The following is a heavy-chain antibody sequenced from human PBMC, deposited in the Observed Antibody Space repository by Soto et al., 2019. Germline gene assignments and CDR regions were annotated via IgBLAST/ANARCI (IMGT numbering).Heavy chain of an antibody. J-gene: IGHJ3*02. CDR3: ARDRVAGIWGDAFDS. V-gene: IGHV1-18*04. CDR1: GYTFTNHG. D-gene: IGHD3-16*01. Sequence: QVQLVQSGAEVKKPGASVKVSCKTSGYTFTNHGINWVRQAPGQGLEWMGWINPYNANVNYAQKLQGRVTMTTDTSTSTAYMDLRSLKSDDTAVYYCARDRVAGIWGDAFDSWGQWTMVTVSS. CDR2: INPYNANV.